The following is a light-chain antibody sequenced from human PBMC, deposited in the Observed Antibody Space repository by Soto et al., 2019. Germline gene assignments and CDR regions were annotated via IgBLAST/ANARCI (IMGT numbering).Light chain of an antibody. J-gene: IGKJ3*01. V-gene: IGKV1-5*01. CDR2: DAS. CDR1: QSISSW. Sequence: DIQMTQSPSTLSASVVDRVTITCLASQSISSWLAWYQQKPWKAPKLLIYDASSLESGVPSRFSGSGSGTEFTLTISSLQPDDIATYYCQKFNNYPLTFGPGTKVDIK. CDR3: QKFNNYPLT.